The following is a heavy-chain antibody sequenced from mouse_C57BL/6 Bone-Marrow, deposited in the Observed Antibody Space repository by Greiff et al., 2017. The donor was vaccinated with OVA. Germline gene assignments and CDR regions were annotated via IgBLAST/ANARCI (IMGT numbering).Heavy chain of an antibody. J-gene: IGHJ2*01. Sequence: EVQLQESGAELVRPGASVKLSCTASGFNIKDDYMHWVKQRPEQGLEWIGWIDPENGDTEYASKFQGKATITADTSSNTAYLQLSSLISEDTAVYYCTANWYYFDYWGQGTTLTVSS. CDR3: TANWYYFDY. CDR2: IDPENGDT. D-gene: IGHD4-1*02. CDR1: GFNIKDDY. V-gene: IGHV14-4*01.